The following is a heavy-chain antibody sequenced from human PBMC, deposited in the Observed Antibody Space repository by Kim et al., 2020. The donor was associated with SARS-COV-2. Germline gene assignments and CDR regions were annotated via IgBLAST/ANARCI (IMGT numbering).Heavy chain of an antibody. CDR3: VSGRTY. J-gene: IGHJ4*02. CDR2: LYTGGGT. Sequence: GGSLRLSCAASGFTVSSPYMSWVRQTPKRGLEWVSVLYTGGGTFHIDSVKGRFTISRDTSNNTVYLQMTNLRVEDMAIYYCVSGRTYWGQGTLVTVSS. CDR1: GFTVSSPY. V-gene: IGHV3-66*01. D-gene: IGHD5-12*01.